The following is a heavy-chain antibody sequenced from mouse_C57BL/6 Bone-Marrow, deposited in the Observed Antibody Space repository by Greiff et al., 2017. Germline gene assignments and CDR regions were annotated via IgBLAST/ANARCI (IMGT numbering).Heavy chain of an antibody. CDR2: IYPRSGNT. V-gene: IGHV1-81*01. CDR1: GYTFTSYG. J-gene: IGHJ4*01. D-gene: IGHD2-2*01. Sequence: VQLQQSGAELARPGASVKLSCKASGYTFTSYGISWVKQRTGQGLEWIGEIYPRSGNTYYNEKFKGKATLTADKSSSTAYMELRSLTSEDSAVXFCARRGYGYDGNYAMDYWGQGTSVTVSS. CDR3: ARRGYGYDGNYAMDY.